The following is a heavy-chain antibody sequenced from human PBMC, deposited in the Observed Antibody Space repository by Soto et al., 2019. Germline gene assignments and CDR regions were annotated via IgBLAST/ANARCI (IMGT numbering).Heavy chain of an antibody. D-gene: IGHD3-10*01. J-gene: IGHJ4*02. CDR3: AMEASYKYVPDY. Sequence: QVQLVQSGAEVKKPGASVKVSCKASGYTFTSYDINWVRQATGQGLEWMGWMNPNSGNTGYAQKFQGRVTITADKSTSTAYMELSSLRSEDTAVYYCAMEASYKYVPDYWGQGTLVTVSS. CDR2: MNPNSGNT. V-gene: IGHV1-8*01. CDR1: GYTFTSYD.